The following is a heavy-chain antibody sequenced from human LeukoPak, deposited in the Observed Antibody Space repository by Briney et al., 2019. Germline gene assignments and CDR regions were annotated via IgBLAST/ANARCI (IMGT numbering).Heavy chain of an antibody. V-gene: IGHV3-53*01. J-gene: IGHJ6*04. Sequence: GGSLRLSCAASGFTVSSNYMSWVRQAPGKGLEWVSIIYSGGSTYYADSVKGRFTISRDNSKDTLYLQMNSLRAEDTAVYYCARAHCGGDCHYYYYGMDVWGKGTTVTVSS. CDR1: GFTVSSNY. D-gene: IGHD2-21*02. CDR2: IYSGGST. CDR3: ARAHCGGDCHYYYYGMDV.